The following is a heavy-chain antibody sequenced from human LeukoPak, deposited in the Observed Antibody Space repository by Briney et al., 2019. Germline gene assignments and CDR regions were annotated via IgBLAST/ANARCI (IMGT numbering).Heavy chain of an antibody. V-gene: IGHV3-30-3*01. Sequence: QPGRSLRLSCAASGFTFSSYAMHWVRQAPGKGLEWVAVISYDGSNKYYADSVKGRFTISRNNSKNTLYLQMNSPRAEDTAVYYCARDGRHSHGWFDPWGQGTLVTVSS. D-gene: IGHD5-18*01. CDR3: ARDGRHSHGWFDP. CDR1: GFTFSSYA. CDR2: ISYDGSNK. J-gene: IGHJ5*02.